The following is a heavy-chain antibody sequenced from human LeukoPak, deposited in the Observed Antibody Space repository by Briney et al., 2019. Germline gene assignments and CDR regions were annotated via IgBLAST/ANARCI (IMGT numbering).Heavy chain of an antibody. CDR2: IRSNSDGGTI. J-gene: IGHJ5*02. Sequence: GRSLRLSCAASGFTFSSYAMHWVRQAPGKGLEWVGRIRSNSDGGTIDYAAPVKGRFTLSRDDSKTTLYLQMNSLQTEDTAVYYCATDFYDSTWGQGTLVTVSS. D-gene: IGHD3-22*01. V-gene: IGHV3-15*07. CDR3: ATDFYDST. CDR1: GFTFSSYA.